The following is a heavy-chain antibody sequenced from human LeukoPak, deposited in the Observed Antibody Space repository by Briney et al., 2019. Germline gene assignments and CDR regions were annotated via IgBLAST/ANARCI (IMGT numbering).Heavy chain of an antibody. CDR1: GFTFSTYW. V-gene: IGHV3-7*05. CDR3: ARVWELSFDH. Sequence: GGSLRLSCAASGFTFSTYWMSWVRQAPGEGLEWVANMDLDGTEKNYVDSVKGRFTISRDNAKNLLYVQMNSLRAEDTALYYCARVWELSFDHWGQGTLVTVSS. D-gene: IGHD1-26*01. CDR2: MDLDGTEK. J-gene: IGHJ4*02.